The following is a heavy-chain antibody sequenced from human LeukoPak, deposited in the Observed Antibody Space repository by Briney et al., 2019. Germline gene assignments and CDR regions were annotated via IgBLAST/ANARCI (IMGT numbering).Heavy chain of an antibody. D-gene: IGHD5-24*01. CDR3: ARDLGVASLGAFWLQFHY. CDR1: GYTFTDYY. J-gene: IGHJ4*02. Sequence: ASVKVSCKVSGYTFTDYYMHWVQQAPGKGLEWMGLVDPEDGETIYAEKFQGRVTITADTSTDTAYMELSSLRSEDTAVYYCARDLGVASLGAFWLQFHYWGQGTLVTVSS. V-gene: IGHV1-69-2*01. CDR2: VDPEDGET.